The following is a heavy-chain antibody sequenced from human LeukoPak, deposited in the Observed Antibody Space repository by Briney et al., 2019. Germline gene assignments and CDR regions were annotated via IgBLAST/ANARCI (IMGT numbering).Heavy chain of an antibody. CDR3: AREFDLAYNSTYGRPHLFEF. J-gene: IGHJ4*01. D-gene: IGHD6-13*01. Sequence: ASVKVSCKASGYTFTSYGISWVRQAPGQGLEWMGWISAYNGNTNYAQKLQGRVTMTTDTSTSTAYMELRSLRSDDTAVYYCAREFDLAYNSTYGRPHLFEFWGQGTLVTVSS. CDR1: GYTFTSYG. CDR2: ISAYNGNT. V-gene: IGHV1-18*01.